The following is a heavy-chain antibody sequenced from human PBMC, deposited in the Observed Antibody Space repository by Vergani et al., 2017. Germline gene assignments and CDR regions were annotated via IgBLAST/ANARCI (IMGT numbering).Heavy chain of an antibody. CDR3: ASKRGACRAAYCHSYDF. J-gene: IGHJ4*02. D-gene: IGHD2-15*01. Sequence: QVQLQESGPGLVKPSETLSLTCTVSGNSVISTDYHWGWIRQPPGKGLEWIGSMDYSGSTSYNPSLESRISISFETPKTQFSLRLTSVTAADTAVYCCASKRGACRAAYCHSYDFWGPGTLVGVSS. CDR1: GNSVISTDYH. V-gene: IGHV4-39*01. CDR2: MDYSGST.